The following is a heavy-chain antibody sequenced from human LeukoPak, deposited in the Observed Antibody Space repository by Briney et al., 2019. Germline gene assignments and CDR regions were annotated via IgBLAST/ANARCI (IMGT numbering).Heavy chain of an antibody. J-gene: IGHJ4*02. Sequence: SETLSLTCTVSGGSISSSSYYWGWIRQPPGKGLEWIGSIYYSGSTYYNPSLKSRVTISVDTSKNQFSLKLSSVTAADTAVYYCARLNTYDSSGYYSTHRGTFDYWGQGTLVTVSS. CDR1: GGSISSSSYY. CDR2: IYYSGST. CDR3: ARLNTYDSSGYYSTHRGTFDY. V-gene: IGHV4-39*01. D-gene: IGHD3-22*01.